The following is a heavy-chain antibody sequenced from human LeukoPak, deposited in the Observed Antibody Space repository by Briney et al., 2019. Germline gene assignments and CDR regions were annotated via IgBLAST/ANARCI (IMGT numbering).Heavy chain of an antibody. J-gene: IGHJ5*02. CDR3: ARESGVSGWSSWWFDP. CDR2: IYHSGST. CDR1: GDSTNTYF. D-gene: IGHD6-19*01. V-gene: IGHV4-4*02. Sequence: SETLSLTCTISGDSTNTYFWSWVRQPPGKGLEWIGEIYHSGSTNYNPSLKSRVTISVDKSKNQLFLKLSSVTAADTAVYYCARESGVSGWSSWWFDPWGQGTLVTVSS.